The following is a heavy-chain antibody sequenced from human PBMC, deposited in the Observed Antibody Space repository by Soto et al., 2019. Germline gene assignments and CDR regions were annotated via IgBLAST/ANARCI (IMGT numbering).Heavy chain of an antibody. Sequence: PSETLSLTCAVYGGSFSGYYWSWIRQPPGKGLEWIGEINHSGSTNYNPSLKSRVTISVDTSKNQFSLKLSSVTAADTAVYYCARGRRDGYNYPFDYWGQGTLVTVSS. D-gene: IGHD5-12*01. V-gene: IGHV4-34*01. CDR1: GGSFSGYY. CDR2: INHSGST. J-gene: IGHJ4*02. CDR3: ARGRRDGYNYPFDY.